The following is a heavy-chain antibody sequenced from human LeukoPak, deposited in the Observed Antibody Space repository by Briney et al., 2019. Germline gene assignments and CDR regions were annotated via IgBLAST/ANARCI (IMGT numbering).Heavy chain of an antibody. CDR3: ARERGGSFDY. V-gene: IGHV4-61*02. J-gene: IGHJ4*02. CDR1: GGSISSGSYY. CDR2: IYTSGST. D-gene: IGHD1-26*01. Sequence: PSQTLSLTCTVSGGSISSGSYYWSWIRQPAGKGLEWIGRIYTSGSTNYNPSLKSRVTISVDTSKNQFSLKLSSVTAADTAVYYCARERGGSFDYWGQGTLVTVSS.